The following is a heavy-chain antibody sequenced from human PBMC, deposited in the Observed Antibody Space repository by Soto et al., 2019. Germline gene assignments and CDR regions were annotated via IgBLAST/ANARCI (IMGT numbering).Heavy chain of an antibody. CDR3: ATHGCDL. D-gene: IGHD6-19*01. Sequence: EVQLLESGGGLVQPGGSLRLSCAASGFTFSRSDMSWVRQTPGKGLEWVSAINGGRAVYGDSVEGRFTVSRDNSKNTLYLPMNSLRVEDTAIYDCATHGCDLWGQGTLVTVSS. CDR1: GFTFSRSD. J-gene: IGHJ5*02. CDR2: INGGRA. V-gene: IGHV3-23*01.